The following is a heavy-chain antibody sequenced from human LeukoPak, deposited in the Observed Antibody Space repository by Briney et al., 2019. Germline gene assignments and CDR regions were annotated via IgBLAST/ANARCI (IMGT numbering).Heavy chain of an antibody. Sequence: AGGSLRLSCAASGFTLDDYAMHWVRQAPGKGLEWIAGISWNSGNIGYADSAEGRFTISRDNAKNSLYLQMNSLRPEDTALYYCAKWTGGRGFDYWGQGTLVTVSS. D-gene: IGHD2-15*01. J-gene: IGHJ4*02. CDR3: AKWTGGRGFDY. CDR1: GFTLDDYA. V-gene: IGHV3-9*01. CDR2: ISWNSGNI.